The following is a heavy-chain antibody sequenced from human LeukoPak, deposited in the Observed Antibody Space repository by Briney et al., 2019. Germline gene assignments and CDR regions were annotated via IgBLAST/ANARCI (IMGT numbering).Heavy chain of an antibody. Sequence: SETLPLNCTVSGDSISNYYWSWTRQPPGKGLEWIGYIYYSESTNYNPSLKSRVTISTDTSKSQFSLNLRSVTAEDTGIYYCARGRCRNSGCRPYFDYWGQGTLVTVSS. V-gene: IGHV4-59*01. CDR3: ARGRCRNSGCRPYFDY. CDR1: GDSISNYY. CDR2: IYYSEST. D-gene: IGHD3-22*01. J-gene: IGHJ4*02.